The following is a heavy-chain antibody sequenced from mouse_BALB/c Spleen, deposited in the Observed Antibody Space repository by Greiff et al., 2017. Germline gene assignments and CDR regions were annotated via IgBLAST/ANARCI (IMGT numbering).Heavy chain of an antibody. Sequence: VQGVESGGGLVQPGGSRKLSCAASGFTFSSFGMHWVRQAPEKGLEWVAYISSGSSTIYYADTVKGRFTISRDNPKNTLFLQMTSLRSEDTAMYYCARDCYGSSCWFAYWGQGTLVTVSA. CDR3: ARDCYGSSCWFAY. J-gene: IGHJ3*01. D-gene: IGHD1-1*01. CDR1: GFTFSSFG. CDR2: ISSGSSTI. V-gene: IGHV5-17*02.